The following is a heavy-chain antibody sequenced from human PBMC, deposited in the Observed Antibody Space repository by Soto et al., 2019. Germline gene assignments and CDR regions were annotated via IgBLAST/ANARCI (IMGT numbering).Heavy chain of an antibody. J-gene: IGHJ6*02. CDR2: IYHSGST. D-gene: IGHD6-19*01. CDR3: ARAHIAVAGTDYYYGTDV. V-gene: IGHV4-4*02. Sequence: SETLSLTCAVSGGSISSSNWWSWVRQPPGKGLEWIGEIYHSGSTNYNPSLKSRVTISVDKSKNQFSLKLRSVTAAATAVYYCARAHIAVAGTDYYYGTDVWGQGXTVTV. CDR1: GGSISSSNW.